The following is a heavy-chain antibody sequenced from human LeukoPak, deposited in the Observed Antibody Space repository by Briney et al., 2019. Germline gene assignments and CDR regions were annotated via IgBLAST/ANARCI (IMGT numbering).Heavy chain of an antibody. CDR3: AKRLYSSGGDYFDY. CDR1: GFTFDTYS. D-gene: IGHD6-19*01. Sequence: PGGSLRLSCAASGFTFDTYSMTWVRQAPGKGLEWVSVISGNSRATFYADSVKGRFTISRDNSKNTLYLQMNSLRAEDTAVYYCAKRLYSSGGDYFDYWGQGTLLTVSS. CDR2: ISGNSRAT. V-gene: IGHV3-23*01. J-gene: IGHJ4*02.